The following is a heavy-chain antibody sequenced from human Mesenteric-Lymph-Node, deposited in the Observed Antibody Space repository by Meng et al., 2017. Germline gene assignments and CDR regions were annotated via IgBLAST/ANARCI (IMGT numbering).Heavy chain of an antibody. V-gene: IGHV3-21*04. CDR3: AKNKGQTWGSLDN. CDR1: GFTFSSYS. J-gene: IGHJ4*02. Sequence: GGSLRLSCAASGFTFSSYSMNWVRQAPGKGLEWVSSISSSSSYIYYADSVKGRFAISRDNAKNSLYLQMNSLRGDDTAVYYCAKNKGQTWGSLDNWGQGTLVTVSS. CDR2: ISSSSSYI. D-gene: IGHD3-16*01.